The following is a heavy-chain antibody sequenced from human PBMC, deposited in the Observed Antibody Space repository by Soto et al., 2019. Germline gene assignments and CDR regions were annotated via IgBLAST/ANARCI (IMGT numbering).Heavy chain of an antibody. J-gene: IGHJ4*02. Sequence: GGSLRLSCAASGFTFSSYAMSWVRQAPGKGLEWVSAISGSGGSTYYADSVKGRFTISRDNSKNTLYLQMNSLRAEDTAVYYCAKVGDFWSGPGHFDYWGQGXLVTVYS. V-gene: IGHV3-23*01. D-gene: IGHD3-3*01. CDR2: ISGSGGST. CDR3: AKVGDFWSGPGHFDY. CDR1: GFTFSSYA.